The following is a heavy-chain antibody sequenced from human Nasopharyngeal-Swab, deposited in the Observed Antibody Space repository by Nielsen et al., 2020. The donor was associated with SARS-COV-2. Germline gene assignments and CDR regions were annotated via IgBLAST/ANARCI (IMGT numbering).Heavy chain of an antibody. J-gene: IGHJ3*02. D-gene: IGHD6-13*01. CDR3: ARLPMRAASGRGAFDI. Sequence: GGSLRLSCKASGYNFATYWIGWVRQMPGEGLRWMGLIYPGDSDTRYSPSLQGQVTISADRSITTAYLQWSSLKASDTAMYYCARLPMRAASGRGAFDIWGQGTMVTVSP. CDR2: IYPGDSDT. CDR1: GYNFATYW. V-gene: IGHV5-51*01.